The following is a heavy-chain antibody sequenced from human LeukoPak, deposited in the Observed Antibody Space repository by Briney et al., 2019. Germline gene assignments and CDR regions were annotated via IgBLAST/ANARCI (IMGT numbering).Heavy chain of an antibody. CDR1: GYTFTSYG. CDR3: ARLVTEYQLRTYYFDY. CDR2: ISAYNGNT. V-gene: IGHV1-18*01. J-gene: IGHJ4*02. D-gene: IGHD2-2*01. Sequence: ASVKVSCKASGYTFTSYGISWVRQAPGQGLEWMGWISAYNGNTNYAQKLQGRVTMTTDTSTSTAYMELRSLRSDDTAVYYCARLVTEYQLRTYYFDYWGQGTLVTVSS.